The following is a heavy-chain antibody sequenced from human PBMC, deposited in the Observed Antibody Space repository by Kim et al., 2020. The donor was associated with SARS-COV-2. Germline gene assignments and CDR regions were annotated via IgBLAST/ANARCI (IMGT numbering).Heavy chain of an antibody. CDR1: GGSFSGYY. CDR2: INHSGST. CDR3: ARVVDLIAVAGTGFDY. V-gene: IGHV4-34*01. D-gene: IGHD6-19*01. J-gene: IGHJ4*02. Sequence: SETLSLTCAVYGGSFSGYYWSWIRQPPGKGLEWIGEINHSGSTNYNPSLKSRVTISVDTSKNQFSLKLSSVTAADTAVYYCARVVDLIAVAGTGFDYWGQGTLVTVSS.